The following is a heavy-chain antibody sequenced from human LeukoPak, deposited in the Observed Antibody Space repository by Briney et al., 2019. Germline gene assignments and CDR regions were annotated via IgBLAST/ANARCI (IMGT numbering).Heavy chain of an antibody. V-gene: IGHV4-4*07. D-gene: IGHD5-12*01. CDR1: GGSISSYY. Sequence: SETLSLTCTVSGGSISSYYWSWIRQPAGKGLEWIGRIYTSGSTNYNPSLKSRVTMSVDTSKNQFSLKLSSVTAADTAVYYCARDRWDIVATDPAFDYWGQGTLVTVSS. CDR2: IYTSGST. J-gene: IGHJ4*02. CDR3: ARDRWDIVATDPAFDY.